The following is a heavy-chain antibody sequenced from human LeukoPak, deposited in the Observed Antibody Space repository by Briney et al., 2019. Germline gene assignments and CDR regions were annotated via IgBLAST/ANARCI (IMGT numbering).Heavy chain of an antibody. CDR1: GFAFSSSW. Sequence: PGGSLRLSCAASGFAFSSSWMAWVRQAPGKGLEWVGNIKEDGTAKNYVVSVRGRFTISRDNAKNSLYLQMNSLRAEDTAVYYCVRDNPRCCGVVPANIDDYWGQGTLVTVSS. V-gene: IGHV3-7*01. CDR2: IKEDGTAK. CDR3: VRDNPRCCGVVPANIDDY. J-gene: IGHJ4*02. D-gene: IGHD2-15*01.